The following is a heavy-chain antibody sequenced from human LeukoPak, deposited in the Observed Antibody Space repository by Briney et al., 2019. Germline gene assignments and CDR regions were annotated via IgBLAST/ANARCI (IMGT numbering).Heavy chain of an antibody. J-gene: IGHJ4*02. V-gene: IGHV4-59*01. D-gene: IGHD6-13*01. CDR2: IYYSGST. CDR3: ARGESWYFDY. Sequence: PSETLSLTCTVSGGSISSYYWSWIRQPPGKGLEWIGYIYYSGSTNYNPSLNSRVTISVDTSKNQFSLKLSSATAADTAVYYCARGESWYFDYWGQGTLVTVSS. CDR1: GGSISSYY.